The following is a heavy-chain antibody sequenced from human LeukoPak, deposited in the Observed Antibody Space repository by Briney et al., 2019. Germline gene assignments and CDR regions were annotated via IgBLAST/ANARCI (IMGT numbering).Heavy chain of an antibody. CDR2: IYPGDSDT. J-gene: IGHJ4*02. D-gene: IGHD1-26*01. CDR1: GYSFTSYW. Sequence: PGESLKISCKGSGYSFTSYWIGWVRQMPGKGLEWMGIIYPGDSDTRYSPSFQGQVTISADKSINTPYLQWSSLKASDTAMYYCASLEVGAYGGSRFDYWGQGTLVTVSS. V-gene: IGHV5-51*01. CDR3: ASLEVGAYGGSRFDY.